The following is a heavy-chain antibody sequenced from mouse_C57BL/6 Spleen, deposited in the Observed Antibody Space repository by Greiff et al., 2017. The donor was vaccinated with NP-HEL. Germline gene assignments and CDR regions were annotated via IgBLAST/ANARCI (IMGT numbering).Heavy chain of an antibody. D-gene: IGHD4-1*01. CDR1: GFNIKDYY. J-gene: IGHJ2*01. V-gene: IGHV14-2*01. CDR2: IDPEDGET. CDR3: ARWSAPGTVFDY. Sequence: EVKLVESGAELVKPGASVKLSCTASGFNIKDYYMHWVKQRTEQGLEWIGRIDPEDGETKYAPKFQGKATITADTSSNTAYLQLSSLTSEDTAVYYCARWSAPGTVFDYWGQGTTLTVSS.